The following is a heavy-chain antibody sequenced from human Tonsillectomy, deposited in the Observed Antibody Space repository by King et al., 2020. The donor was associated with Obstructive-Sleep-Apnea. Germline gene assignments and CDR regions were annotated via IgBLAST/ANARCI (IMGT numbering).Heavy chain of an antibody. D-gene: IGHD3-3*01. CDR3: AKDTEITIFGVVIAFDI. Sequence: VQLVESGGGLVQPGGSLRLSCAASGFTFSSYAMSWVRQAPGKGLEWVSAISGSGGSTYYADSVKGRFTISRDNSKNTLYLQMNSLRAEDTAAYYCAKDTEITIFGVVIAFDIWGQGTMVTVSS. V-gene: IGHV3-23*04. J-gene: IGHJ3*02. CDR2: ISGSGGST. CDR1: GFTFSSYA.